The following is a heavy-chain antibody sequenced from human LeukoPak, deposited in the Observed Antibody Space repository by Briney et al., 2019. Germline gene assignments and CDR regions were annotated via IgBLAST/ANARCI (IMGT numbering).Heavy chain of an antibody. Sequence: SETLSLTCAVYGGSFSGYYWSWIRQPPGKGLEWIGEINHSGSTNYNPSLKSRVTISVDTSKNQFSLKLSSVTAADTAVYYCARARWIAVAGNYYYYGMDVWGQGTTVTVSS. CDR2: INHSGST. V-gene: IGHV4-34*01. J-gene: IGHJ6*02. D-gene: IGHD6-19*01. CDR1: GGSFSGYY. CDR3: ARARWIAVAGNYYYYGMDV.